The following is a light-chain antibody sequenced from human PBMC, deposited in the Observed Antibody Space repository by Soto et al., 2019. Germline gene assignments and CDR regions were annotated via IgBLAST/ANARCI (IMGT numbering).Light chain of an antibody. V-gene: IGKV3-20*01. J-gene: IGKJ2*01. Sequence: EIVLTQSPGTLSLSPGERATLSCRASQSVSSSYLAWYQQKPGQAPRLLIYGASSRATGIADRFSGSGSGTDFTLTISRLEPEDFAVCYRQQYGSSPPGMYTFGQGTKLEIK. CDR3: QQYGSSPPGMYT. CDR2: GAS. CDR1: QSVSSSY.